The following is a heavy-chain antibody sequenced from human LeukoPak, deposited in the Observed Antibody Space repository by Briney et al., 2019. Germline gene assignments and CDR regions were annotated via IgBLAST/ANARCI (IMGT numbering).Heavy chain of an antibody. D-gene: IGHD6-13*01. J-gene: IGHJ4*02. CDR1: GFTFSTYW. Sequence: GGALRLSCAASGFTFSTYWMSWVRQAPGKGLEWVANIKQDGSEKHYVDFVKGRFTISRDNAKNSLYLQMNSLRAEDTAVYYCASGQQLGYWGQGTLVTVSS. CDR3: ASGQQLGY. V-gene: IGHV3-7*03. CDR2: IKQDGSEK.